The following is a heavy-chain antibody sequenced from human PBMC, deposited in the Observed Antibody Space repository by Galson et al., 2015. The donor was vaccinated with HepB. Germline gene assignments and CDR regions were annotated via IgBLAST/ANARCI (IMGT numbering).Heavy chain of an antibody. J-gene: IGHJ3*02. CDR2: IDRTGTQT. CDR1: GLTFSDYY. Sequence: SLRLSCAASGLTFSDYYMSWIRQAPGKGLEWVSYIDRTGTQTGYADSVKGRFTISRDNAKKSLYLQMNSLRAEDTAVYYCVSDYGVLDAFDNWGQGTMVTVSS. CDR3: VSDYGVLDAFDN. V-gene: IGHV3-11*06. D-gene: IGHD4-17*01.